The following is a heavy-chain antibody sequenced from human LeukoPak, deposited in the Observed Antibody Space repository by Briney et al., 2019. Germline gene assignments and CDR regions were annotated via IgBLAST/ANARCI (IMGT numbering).Heavy chain of an antibody. V-gene: IGHV3-23*01. Sequence: PGGSLRLSCAASGFTFSSYAMSWVRQAPGKGLEWVSAISGSGGSTYYADSVKGRCTISRDNSKITLYLQVSSLRTEDTAVYYCAKDRSRYSGYDPRSYYFDYWGQGTLVSVSS. D-gene: IGHD5-12*01. CDR3: AKDRSRYSGYDPRSYYFDY. CDR2: ISGSGGST. J-gene: IGHJ4*02. CDR1: GFTFSSYA.